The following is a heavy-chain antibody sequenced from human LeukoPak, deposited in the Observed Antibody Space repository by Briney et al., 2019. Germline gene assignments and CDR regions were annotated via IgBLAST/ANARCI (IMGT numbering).Heavy chain of an antibody. CDR2: IIPIFGTA. Sequence: SVKVSCKASGGTFSSYAISWVRQAPGQGLEWMGGIIPIFGTANYAQKFQGRVTITTDKSTSTAYMELSSLRSEDTAVYYCARVEWELQAAFDIWGQGTMVTVSS. D-gene: IGHD1-26*01. CDR3: ARVEWELQAAFDI. CDR1: GGTFSSYA. J-gene: IGHJ3*02. V-gene: IGHV1-69*05.